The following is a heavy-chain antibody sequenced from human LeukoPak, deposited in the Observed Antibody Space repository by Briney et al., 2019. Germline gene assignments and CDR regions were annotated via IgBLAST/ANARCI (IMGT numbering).Heavy chain of an antibody. V-gene: IGHV3-30*04. D-gene: IGHD6-19*01. Sequence: GRSLRLSCAAYGFTFSIYAMHRVRQAPGKGREWEAVILYDGSNKNYAHSVKGRFTISRDNSKNTLYLQMNSLRAEDTPVCYSARKRGEWLAIDHWGQGNLVTVSS. CDR2: ILYDGSNK. CDR3: ARKRGEWLAIDH. J-gene: IGHJ4*02. CDR1: GFTFSIYA.